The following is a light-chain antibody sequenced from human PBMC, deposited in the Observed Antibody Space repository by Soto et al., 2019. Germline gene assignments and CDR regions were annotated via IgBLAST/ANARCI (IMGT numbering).Light chain of an antibody. Sequence: PGERVTLSCRASQCVSSSYLTWYQQIPGQAPRLLIYGASTRATNIPARFSGSGSGTDFTPTISSLQPEDFATYYCQQSYSASSYTFGQGTKVEIK. J-gene: IGKJ2*01. CDR1: QCVSSSY. CDR3: QQSYSASSYT. CDR2: GAS. V-gene: IGKV3D-7*01.